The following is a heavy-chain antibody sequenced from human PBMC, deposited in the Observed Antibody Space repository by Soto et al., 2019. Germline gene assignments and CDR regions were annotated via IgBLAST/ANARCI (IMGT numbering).Heavy chain of an antibody. D-gene: IGHD6-19*01. CDR2: ISGSGGST. CDR1: GFTFSSYA. Sequence: EVQLLESGGGLVQPGGSLRLSCAASGFTFSSYAMNWVRQAPGKGLEWVSVISGSGGSTYYADSVKGRFTISRDNSKKTLYLQMNSLRAEDTAVDYCARRSSGWYFDYWGQGTLVTVSS. V-gene: IGHV3-23*01. J-gene: IGHJ4*02. CDR3: ARRSSGWYFDY.